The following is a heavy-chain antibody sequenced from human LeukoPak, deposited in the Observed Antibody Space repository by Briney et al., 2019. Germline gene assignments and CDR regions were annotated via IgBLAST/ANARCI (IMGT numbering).Heavy chain of an antibody. J-gene: IGHJ6*03. CDR1: GYTFTSYD. CDR3: ARGSGGVAVAGNGFLSYYYYMDV. D-gene: IGHD6-19*01. CDR2: MNPNSGNT. Sequence: ASVKVSCKASGYTFTSYDFNWVRQATGQGLEWMGWMNPNSGNTGYAQKFQGRVTMTRNTSISTAYMELSSLRSEDTAVYYCARGSGGVAVAGNGFLSYYYYMDVWGKGTTVTVSS. V-gene: IGHV1-8*01.